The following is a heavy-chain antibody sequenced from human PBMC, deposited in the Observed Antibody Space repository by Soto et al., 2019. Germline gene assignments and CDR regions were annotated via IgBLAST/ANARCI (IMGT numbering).Heavy chain of an antibody. CDR3: ARLRGTRTDFDY. CDR1: GGSFSGYY. CDR2: INHSGST. V-gene: IGHV4-34*01. D-gene: IGHD1-1*01. Sequence: SETLSLTXAVYGGSFSGYYWSWIRQPPGKGLEWIGEINHSGSTNYNPSLKSRVTISVDTSKNQFSLKLSSVTAADTAVYYCARLRGTRTDFDYWGQGTLVTVSS. J-gene: IGHJ4*02.